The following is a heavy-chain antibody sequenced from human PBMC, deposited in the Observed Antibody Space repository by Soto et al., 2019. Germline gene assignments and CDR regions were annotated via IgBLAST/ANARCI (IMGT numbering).Heavy chain of an antibody. J-gene: IGHJ5*02. D-gene: IGHD2-2*01. CDR3: ARLVVVAPVANA. CDR2: IYYSGST. Sequence: SDTLSLTCPVSGCSVSSGSYYWSWIRQPPGRGLEWIGYIYYSGSTNYNPSLKDRVTISVDTSKNSFSLNLTSVTAADTAVYFCARLVVVAPVANAWGQGTLVTVSS. V-gene: IGHV4-61*03. CDR1: GCSVSSGSYY.